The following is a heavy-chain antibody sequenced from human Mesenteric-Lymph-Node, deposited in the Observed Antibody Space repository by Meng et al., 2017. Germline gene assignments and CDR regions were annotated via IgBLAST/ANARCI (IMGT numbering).Heavy chain of an antibody. CDR2: IYYSGST. CDR3: ARDRKHYGERGWFDP. CDR1: GDSISSGGYY. Sequence: QVQLQESGPGLLKPSQTLSLTCTVSGDSISSGGYYWSWIRQHPGKGLEWIGYIYYSGSTYYNPSLKSRVTISIDRSKNQFSLKLSSVTAADTAVYYCARDRKHYGERGWFDPWGQGTLVTVSS. V-gene: IGHV4-30-4*08. J-gene: IGHJ5*02. D-gene: IGHD4-17*01.